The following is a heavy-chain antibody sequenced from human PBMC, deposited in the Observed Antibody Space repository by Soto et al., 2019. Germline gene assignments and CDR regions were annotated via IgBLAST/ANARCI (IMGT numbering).Heavy chain of an antibody. D-gene: IGHD1-26*01. CDR3: ARAWGFYFDF. V-gene: IGHV4-30-2*01. J-gene: IGHJ4*02. Sequence: SETLSLTCAVSGGSISSGGYSWSWIRQPPGKGLEWIGYIYHSGSTYYNPSLRSRVTISVDRSKNQFSLKLSSVTAADTAVYYCARAWGFYFDFWARGILVTVSS. CDR1: GGSISSGGYS. CDR2: IYHSGST.